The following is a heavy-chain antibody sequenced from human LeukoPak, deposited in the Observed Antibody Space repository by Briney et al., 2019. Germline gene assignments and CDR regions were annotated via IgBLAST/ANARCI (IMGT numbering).Heavy chain of an antibody. Sequence: GGSLRLSCAASGFTFSSYSMNWVRQAPGKGPEWVSSISSSSSYIYYADSMKGRFTISRDNAKNSLYLQMNSLRAEDTAVYYCARDAAPGSVLRYFDWSPRPYGMDVWGQGTTVTVSS. J-gene: IGHJ6*02. D-gene: IGHD3-9*01. CDR3: ARDAAPGSVLRYFDWSPRPYGMDV. CDR2: ISSSSSYI. V-gene: IGHV3-21*01. CDR1: GFTFSSYS.